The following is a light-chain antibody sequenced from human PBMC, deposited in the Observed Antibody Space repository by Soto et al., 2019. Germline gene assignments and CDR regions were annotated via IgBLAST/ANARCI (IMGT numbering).Light chain of an antibody. Sequence: DIQMTQSPSTLSASVGDRVTSTCRASQSISSWLSWYQHKPWKAPKLLIFDVSSLESGVPSRFSGSGSGTDFTLTIPCLQSEDFATYYCQQYYSYWRTLGQGTKVDIK. CDR3: QQYYSYWRT. J-gene: IGKJ1*01. CDR1: QSISSW. V-gene: IGKV1-5*01. CDR2: DVS.